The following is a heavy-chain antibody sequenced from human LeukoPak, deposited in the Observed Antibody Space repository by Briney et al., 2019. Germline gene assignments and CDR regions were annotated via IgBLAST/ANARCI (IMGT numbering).Heavy chain of an antibody. V-gene: IGHV3-23*01. CDR1: GFTFSSYA. Sequence: GGSLRLSCAASGFTFSSYAMSWVRQAPGKGLEWVSTISATGGSTYYADSLKGRFTVSRDNSMNTLYLQMNSLRAEDTAVHYCAKVSTDSRGYYQKWGQGTLVTVSS. J-gene: IGHJ4*02. D-gene: IGHD3-22*01. CDR3: AKVSTDSRGYYQK. CDR2: ISATGGST.